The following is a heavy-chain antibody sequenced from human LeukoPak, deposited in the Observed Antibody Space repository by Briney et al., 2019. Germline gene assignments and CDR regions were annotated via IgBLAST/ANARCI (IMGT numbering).Heavy chain of an antibody. CDR3: ATVRWYYYGSGSYSYYFDY. J-gene: IGHJ4*02. V-gene: IGHV1-24*01. CDR2: FDPEDGET. D-gene: IGHD3-10*01. CDR1: GYTLTELS. Sequence: GASVKVSCKVSGYTLTELSMHWVRQAPGKGLEWMGGFDPEDGETIYAQKFQGRVTMTEDTSTDTAYMELSSLRSEDTAVYYCATVRWYYYGSGSYSYYFDYWGQGTLVTVSS.